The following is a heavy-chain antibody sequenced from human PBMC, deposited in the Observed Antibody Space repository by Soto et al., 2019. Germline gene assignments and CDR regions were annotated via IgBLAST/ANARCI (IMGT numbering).Heavy chain of an antibody. Sequence: ASVKVSCKASGYTSTSYAMHWVRQAPGQRLEWMGWINAGNGNTKYSQKFQGRVTITRDTSASTAYMELSSLRSEDTAVYYCARGVVGATDWFDPWGQGTLVTVSS. CDR2: INAGNGNT. D-gene: IGHD1-26*01. CDR1: GYTSTSYA. CDR3: ARGVVGATDWFDP. V-gene: IGHV1-3*01. J-gene: IGHJ5*02.